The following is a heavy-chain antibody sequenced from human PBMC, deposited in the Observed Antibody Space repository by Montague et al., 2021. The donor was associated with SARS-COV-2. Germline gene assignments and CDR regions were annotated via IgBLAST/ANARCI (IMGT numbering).Heavy chain of an antibody. D-gene: IGHD4-17*01. CDR3: ARMTTVTYPYYYYYGMDV. CDR2: IDWDDDK. V-gene: IGHV2-70*01. Sequence: PALVKPTQTLTLTCTFSGFSLSTSGMCVSWIRQPPGKALEWLALIDWDDDKYYSTSLKTRLTISKDTSKNQVVLTMTNMDPVDTATYYCARMTTVTYPYYYYYGMDVWGQGITVTVSS. CDR1: GFSLSTSGMC. J-gene: IGHJ6*02.